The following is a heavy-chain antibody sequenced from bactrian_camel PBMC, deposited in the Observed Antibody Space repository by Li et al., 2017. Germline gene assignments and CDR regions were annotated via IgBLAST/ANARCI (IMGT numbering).Heavy chain of an antibody. V-gene: IGHV3S53*01. CDR2: IDGDGHT. Sequence: HVQLVESGGGSVQAGGSLRLSCAASLHLYSSYSMAWFRQAPGKEREGVASIDGDGHTSVAHAVNERFTISRDNAKNTLYLQMNSLKPEDTAMYYCGSAPGFGYCGSQLKTRGSWGQGTQVTVS. J-gene: IGHJ6*01. D-gene: IGHD3*01. CDR1: LHLYSSYS. CDR3: GSAPGFGYCGSQLKTRGS.